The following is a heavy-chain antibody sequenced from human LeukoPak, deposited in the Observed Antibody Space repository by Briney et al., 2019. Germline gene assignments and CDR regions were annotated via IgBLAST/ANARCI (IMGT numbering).Heavy chain of an antibody. J-gene: IGHJ4*02. D-gene: IGHD3-10*01. V-gene: IGHV3-23*01. Sequence: PGGSLRLSCAASGVTFSNYAMSWVRQAPGKGLEWVSTISISGDTTYYACSVKSGFIISRENSRNTLHLQMFSLRAEDTAIYYCAKELYGSGSYPQLDWGQGTLVTVSS. CDR3: AKELYGSGSYPQLD. CDR1: GVTFSNYA. CDR2: ISISGDTT.